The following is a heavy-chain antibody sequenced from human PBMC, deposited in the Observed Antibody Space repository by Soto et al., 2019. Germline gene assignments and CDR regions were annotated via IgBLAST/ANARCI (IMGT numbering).Heavy chain of an antibody. CDR3: ARGTLIGSSTRNWFDP. CDR2: IYHNGRT. Sequence: QVHLEESGPGLVRPSGTLSLTCNVSGVPISSYDWWTWVRQTTGKGMEWIGEIYHNGRTNYNPSLKSRVSLSVDKSKNQFSLNLQSLTAADTAVYYCARGTLIGSSTRNWFDPWGQGTQVTVSS. D-gene: IGHD3-10*01. J-gene: IGHJ5*02. V-gene: IGHV4-4*02. CDR1: GVPISSYDW.